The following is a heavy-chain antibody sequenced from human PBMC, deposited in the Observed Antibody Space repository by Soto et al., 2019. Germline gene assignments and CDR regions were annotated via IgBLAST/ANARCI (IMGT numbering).Heavy chain of an antibody. CDR1: RFTCSSYA. CDR3: AKGDSSSGYRYSFDY. D-gene: IGHD3-22*01. J-gene: IGHJ4*02. V-gene: IGHV3-23*01. Sequence: EVHLLESGGGLVQPGGSLRLCCAASRFTCSSYAMSWVRQAPGKGLEWVSAISGSGGSKYYADSVKGRFTISRDNSKNTLYLQMHSLSAEDKAVYSCAKGDSSSGYRYSFDYWGQGTLVTVSS. CDR2: ISGSGGSK.